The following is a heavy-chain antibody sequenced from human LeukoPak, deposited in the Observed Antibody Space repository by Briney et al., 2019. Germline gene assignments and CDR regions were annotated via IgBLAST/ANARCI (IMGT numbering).Heavy chain of an antibody. CDR1: GGSISSYY. V-gene: IGHV4-59*01. D-gene: IGHD3-10*01. Sequence: PSETLSLTCTVSGGSISSYYWSWIRQPPGKGLEWIGYIYYSGSTNYNPSLKSRVTTSVDTSKNQFSLKLSSVTAADTAVYYCARHGYYGSGPDYWGQGTLVTVSS. CDR3: ARHGYYGSGPDY. CDR2: IYYSGST. J-gene: IGHJ4*02.